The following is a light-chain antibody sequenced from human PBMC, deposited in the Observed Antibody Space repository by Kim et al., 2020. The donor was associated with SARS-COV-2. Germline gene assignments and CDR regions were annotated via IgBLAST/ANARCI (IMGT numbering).Light chain of an antibody. J-gene: IGKJ1*01. V-gene: IGKV3-20*01. CDR1: QSVSSSS. CDR3: QHCANSLWT. Sequence: EIVLTQSPGTLSLSPGERATLSCRASQSVSSSSLAWYQQRPGQAPRLLIYESSNRAAGIPDTFSGSGSGTDFILTISRLEPEDSAVYYCQHCANSLWTFGQGTKVDIK. CDR2: ESS.